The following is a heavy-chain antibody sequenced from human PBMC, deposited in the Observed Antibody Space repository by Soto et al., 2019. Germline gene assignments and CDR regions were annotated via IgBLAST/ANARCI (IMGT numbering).Heavy chain of an antibody. CDR3: ARDIGPALDWFGP. CDR1: GHTFTSYD. J-gene: IGHJ5*02. D-gene: IGHD5-18*01. V-gene: IGHV1-8*01. Sequence: GASVKVSCKASGHTFTSYDINWVRQASGQGLEWLGWMNPKSGQKAYVEKFQGRVTMTANTSISTAYMELSSLRSDDTAVYYCARDIGPALDWFGPWGQGTLVTVSS. CDR2: MNPKSGQK.